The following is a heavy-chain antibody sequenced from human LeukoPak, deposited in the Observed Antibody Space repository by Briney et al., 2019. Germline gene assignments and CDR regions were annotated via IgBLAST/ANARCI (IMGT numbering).Heavy chain of an antibody. Sequence: ASVKVSCKASGYTFTSYGISWVRQAPGQGLEWMGWMNPNSGNTGYAQKFQGRVTMTRSASISTAYMELSSLRSEDTAVYYCATASTVTTERGSVVRAFDIWGQGTMVTVSS. CDR1: GYTFTSYG. D-gene: IGHD4-17*01. J-gene: IGHJ3*02. CDR2: MNPNSGNT. V-gene: IGHV1-8*02. CDR3: ATASTVTTERGSVVRAFDI.